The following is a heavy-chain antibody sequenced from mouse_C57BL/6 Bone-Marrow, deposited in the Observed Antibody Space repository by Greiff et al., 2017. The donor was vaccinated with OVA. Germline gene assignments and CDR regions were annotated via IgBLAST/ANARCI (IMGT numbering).Heavy chain of an antibody. J-gene: IGHJ2*01. Sequence: QVQLQQPGAELVRPGSSVKLSCKASGYTFTSYWMHWVKQRPIQGLEWIGNIDPSDSETHYNQKFKDKATLTVDKSSSTAYMQLSSLTSEDSAVYNCARTDSSGYNYWGQGTTLTVSS. CDR3: ARTDSSGYNY. D-gene: IGHD3-2*02. CDR2: IDPSDSET. CDR1: GYTFTSYW. V-gene: IGHV1-52*01.